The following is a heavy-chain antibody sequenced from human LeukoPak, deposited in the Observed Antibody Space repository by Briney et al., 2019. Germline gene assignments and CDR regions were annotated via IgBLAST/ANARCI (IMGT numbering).Heavy chain of an antibody. Sequence: SGTLSLTCAVSGGSISNNWWSWVRQPPGKGLEYIGEIYHSGTSNYNPSLKSRVTISVDTSKNQFSLKLSSVTAADTAVYYCARGYGNIVVVPAAPRRAFDIWGQGTMVTVSS. J-gene: IGHJ3*02. CDR3: ARGYGNIVVVPAAPRRAFDI. D-gene: IGHD2-2*01. CDR2: IYHSGTS. V-gene: IGHV4-4*02. CDR1: GGSISNNW.